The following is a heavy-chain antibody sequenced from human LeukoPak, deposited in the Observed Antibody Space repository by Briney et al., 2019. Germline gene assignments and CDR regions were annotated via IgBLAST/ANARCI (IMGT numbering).Heavy chain of an antibody. V-gene: IGHV3-53*01. J-gene: IGHJ4*02. CDR3: AKPTAANGYDSSGYY. CDR2: IYSGGST. D-gene: IGHD3-22*01. Sequence: GGSLRLSCAASGFTVSSNYMSWVRQAPGKGLEWVSVIYSGGSTYYADSVKGRFTISRDNSKNTLYLQMNTLRAEDTAVYYCAKPTAANGYDSSGYYWGQGTLVTVSS. CDR1: GFTVSSNY.